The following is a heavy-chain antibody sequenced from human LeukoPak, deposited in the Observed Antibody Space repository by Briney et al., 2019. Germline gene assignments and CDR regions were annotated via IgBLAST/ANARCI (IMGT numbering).Heavy chain of an antibody. V-gene: IGHV4-59*01. J-gene: IGHJ4*02. CDR1: GGSISFYY. Sequence: SETLSLTCTVSGGSISFYYWSWIRQPPGKGLEWIGYVYYTGSTSYNPSLKSRVTISVDMSKNQFSLRLRSVTAADTAVYFCARLSGSPWRWGQGTLVTVSS. CDR2: VYYTGST. D-gene: IGHD1-26*01. CDR3: ARLSGSPWR.